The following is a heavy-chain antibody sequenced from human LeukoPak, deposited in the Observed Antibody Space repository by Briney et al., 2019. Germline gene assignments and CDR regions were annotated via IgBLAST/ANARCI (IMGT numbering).Heavy chain of an antibody. V-gene: IGHV3-13*04. J-gene: IGHJ6*02. D-gene: IGHD5-12*01. Sequence: QTGGSLRLSCAASGFTFSSYDMHWVRQATGKGLEWVSAIGTAGDTYYPGSVKGRFTISRENAKNSLYLQMNSLRAGDTAVYYCARDQLRGYSGYGPQIWYYYGMDVWGQGTTVTVSS. CDR2: IGTAGDT. CDR1: GFTFSSYD. CDR3: ARDQLRGYSGYGPQIWYYYGMDV.